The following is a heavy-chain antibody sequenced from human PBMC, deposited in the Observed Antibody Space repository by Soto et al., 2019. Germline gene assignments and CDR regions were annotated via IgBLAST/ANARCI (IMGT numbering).Heavy chain of an antibody. CDR2: ISGSGGST. Sequence: GGSLRLSCAASGFTFSSYAMSWVRQAPGKGLEWVSAISGSGGSTYYADSVKGRFTISRDNSKNTLYLQMNSLRAEDTAVYYCAKDRVVRGVIFFAYMDVWGKGTTVTVSS. V-gene: IGHV3-23*01. CDR1: GFTFSSYA. D-gene: IGHD3-10*01. J-gene: IGHJ6*03. CDR3: AKDRVVRGVIFFAYMDV.